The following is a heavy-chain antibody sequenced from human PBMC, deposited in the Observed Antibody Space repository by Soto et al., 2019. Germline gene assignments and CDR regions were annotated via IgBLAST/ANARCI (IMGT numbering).Heavy chain of an antibody. Sequence: SETLSLTCAISGYSINSGYYWGWIRQPPGKGLEWLGSIHHRGSTYYNPSLKSRVTISLDTSKNQFSLRLTSVTAADTAVFYCARGMGANEGYYFDYWGQGALVTVSS. CDR3: ARGMGANEGYYFDY. CDR1: GYSINSGYY. V-gene: IGHV4-38-2*01. D-gene: IGHD1-26*01. CDR2: IHHRGST. J-gene: IGHJ4*02.